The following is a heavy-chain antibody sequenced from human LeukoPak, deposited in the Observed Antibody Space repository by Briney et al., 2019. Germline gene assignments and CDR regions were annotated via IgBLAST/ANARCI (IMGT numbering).Heavy chain of an antibody. CDR3: ARALAVVGAKGPVDY. D-gene: IGHD1-26*01. V-gene: IGHV5-51*01. CDR2: IYPGDSDT. J-gene: IGHJ4*02. Sequence: GESLKISCKGSGYSFTSYWIGWVRQMPGKGLEWMGIIYPGDSDTRYSPSFQGQVTISADKSISTAYLQWSSLKASDTAMYYCARALAVVGAKGPVDYWGQGTLVTVSS. CDR1: GYSFTSYW.